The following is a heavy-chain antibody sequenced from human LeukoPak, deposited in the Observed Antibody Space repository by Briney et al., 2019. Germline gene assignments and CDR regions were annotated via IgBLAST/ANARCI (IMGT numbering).Heavy chain of an antibody. CDR1: GFTVSSNS. CDR3: ARDPEGYFQH. V-gene: IGHV3-66*01. Sequence: GGSLRLSCAASGFTVSSNSMSWVRQAPGKGLEWVSIIYSSGNTYYADSVKGRFTISRGNSKNTLYLQMNSLRADDTAVYYCARDPEGYFQHWGQGTLVTVSS. J-gene: IGHJ1*01. CDR2: IYSSGNT.